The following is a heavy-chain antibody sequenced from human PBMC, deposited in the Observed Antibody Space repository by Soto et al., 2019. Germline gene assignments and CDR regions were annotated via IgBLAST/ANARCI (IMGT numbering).Heavy chain of an antibody. CDR3: ARTTGSSSWYYYYYGMDV. CDR1: GGSISSSNW. D-gene: IGHD6-13*01. CDR2: IYYSGST. Sequence: PSETLSLTCAVSGGSISSSNWWSWIRQPPGKGLEWIGYIYYSGSTNYNPSLKSRVTISVDTSKNQFSLKLSSVTAADTAVYYCARTTGSSSWYYYYYGMDVWGQGTTVTVSS. J-gene: IGHJ6*02. V-gene: IGHV4-61*01.